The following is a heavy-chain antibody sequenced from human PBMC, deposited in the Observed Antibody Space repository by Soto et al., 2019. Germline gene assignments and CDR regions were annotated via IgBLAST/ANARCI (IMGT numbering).Heavy chain of an antibody. J-gene: IGHJ6*03. V-gene: IGHV3-23*01. CDR1: GFTFSSYA. D-gene: IGHD5-12*01. Sequence: GGSLRLSCAASGFTFSSYATSWVRQAPGKGLEWVSAISGSGGSTYYADSVKGRFTISRDNSKNTLYLQMNSLRAEDTAVYYCAKDALLVATIYYYYYYYMDVWGKGTTVTVSS. CDR3: AKDALLVATIYYYYYYYMDV. CDR2: ISGSGGST.